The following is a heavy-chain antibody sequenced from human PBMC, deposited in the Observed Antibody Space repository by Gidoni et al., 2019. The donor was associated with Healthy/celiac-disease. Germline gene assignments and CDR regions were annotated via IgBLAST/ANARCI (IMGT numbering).Heavy chain of an antibody. CDR2: INHSGST. V-gene: IGHV4-34*01. D-gene: IGHD3-10*01. CDR1: GGSFIGYY. CDR3: ARAATYYYGSGSFSWFDP. Sequence: QVQLQQWGAGLLTPSETLSLTCAVYGGSFIGYYWSWIRQPPGKGLDWIGEINHSGSTNYNPSLKSRVTISVDTSKNQFSLKLSSVTAADTAVYYCARAATYYYGSGSFSWFDPWGQGTLVTVSS. J-gene: IGHJ5*02.